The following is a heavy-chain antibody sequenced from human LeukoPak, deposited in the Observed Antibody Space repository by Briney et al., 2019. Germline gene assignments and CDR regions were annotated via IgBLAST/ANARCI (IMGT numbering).Heavy chain of an antibody. Sequence: SETLSLTCTVSGGSINSYYWGWIRQPPGKGLEWIGSIYYSGSTYYNPSLKSRVTISVDTSKNQFSLKLSSVTAADTAVYYCASGSYYGNHFDYWGQGTLVTVSS. D-gene: IGHD1-26*01. CDR1: GGSINSYY. J-gene: IGHJ4*02. V-gene: IGHV4-39*01. CDR3: ASGSYYGNHFDY. CDR2: IYYSGST.